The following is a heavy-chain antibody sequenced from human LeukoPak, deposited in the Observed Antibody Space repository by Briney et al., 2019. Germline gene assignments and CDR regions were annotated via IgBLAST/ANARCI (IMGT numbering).Heavy chain of an antibody. CDR3: AKDLPDRYSGSYYGY. CDR2: ISGSGGST. V-gene: IGHV3-23*01. Sequence: GGSLRLSCAASGFAFSSYAMSWVRQAPGKGLEWVSAISGSGGSTYYADSVKGRFTISRDNSKNTLYLQMNSLRAEDTAVYYCAKDLPDRYSGSYYGYWGQGTLVTVSS. J-gene: IGHJ4*02. CDR1: GFAFSSYA. D-gene: IGHD1-26*01.